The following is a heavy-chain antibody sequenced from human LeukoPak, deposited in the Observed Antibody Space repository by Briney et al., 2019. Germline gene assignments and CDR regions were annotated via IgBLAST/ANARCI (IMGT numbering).Heavy chain of an antibody. D-gene: IGHD6-19*01. V-gene: IGHV3-11*01. CDR2: ISSSGSTI. CDR3: AKVDVAVAFDY. CDR1: GFTFSDYY. Sequence: GGSLRLSCAASGFTFSDYYMSWIRQAPGKGLEWVSYISSSGSTIYYADSVKGRFTISRDNSKNTLYLQMNSLRAEDTAVYYCAKVDVAVAFDYWGQGTLVTVSS. J-gene: IGHJ4*02.